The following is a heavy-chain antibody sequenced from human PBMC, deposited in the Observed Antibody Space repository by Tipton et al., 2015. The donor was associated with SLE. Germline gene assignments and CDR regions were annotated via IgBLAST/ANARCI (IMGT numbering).Heavy chain of an antibody. CDR2: IYPGDSDA. D-gene: IGHD2-15*01. CDR3: AGQIGPEKSSCCFGLDV. V-gene: IGHV5-51*01. J-gene: IGHJ6*02. Sequence: VQLVQSGAEVKKPGESLKISCKGSGYSFTTYWIAWVRQMPGKGLEWMGIIYPGDSDAKYSPSFQGQVIISVDKSINTAYLQWSSLMASDTAMYYCAGQIGPEKSSCCFGLDVWAQGTTVTVSS. CDR1: GYSFTTYW.